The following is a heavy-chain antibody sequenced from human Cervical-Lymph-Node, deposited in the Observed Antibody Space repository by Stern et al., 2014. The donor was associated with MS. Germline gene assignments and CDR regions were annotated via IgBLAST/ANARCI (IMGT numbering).Heavy chain of an antibody. CDR2: VYYNGTT. CDR1: CGSIRTFS. Sequence: QLQLQESGPGLVKPSETLSLTCTVSCGSIRTFSWSWIRQPPGRGLEWIGCVYYNGTTTHNPSLKSRVTMSVDTSKSQLSLRLHSVTAADTAVYYCARHSVGVKDFDSWGQGTLVTVSS. V-gene: IGHV4-59*01. D-gene: IGHD4-23*01. J-gene: IGHJ4*02. CDR3: ARHSVGVKDFDS.